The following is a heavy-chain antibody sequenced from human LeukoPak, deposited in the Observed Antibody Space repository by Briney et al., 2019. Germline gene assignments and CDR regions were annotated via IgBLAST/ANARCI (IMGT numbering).Heavy chain of an antibody. J-gene: IGHJ5*02. V-gene: IGHV4-59*08. D-gene: IGHD6-13*01. CDR2: IHYSGST. CDR1: GGFISSYY. Sequence: SETLSLTCTVSGGFISSYYWSWIRQPPGKGLEWIGYIHYSGSTNYNPSLKSRVTISVDTSKNQFSLKLSSVTAADTAVYYCARRIAAADQYNWFDPWGQGTLVTVSS. CDR3: ARRIAAADQYNWFDP.